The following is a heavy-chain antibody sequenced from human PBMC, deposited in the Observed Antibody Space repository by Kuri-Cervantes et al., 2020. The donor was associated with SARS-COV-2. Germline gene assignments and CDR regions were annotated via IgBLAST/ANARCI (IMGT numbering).Heavy chain of an antibody. Sequence: GESLKISCAASGFTFSSYGMHWVRQAPGKGLEWVAVIWYDGSNKYYADSVKGRFTISRDNSKNTLYLQMNSLRAEDTAVYYCARPMGIAVTPLNDAFDIWGQGTIVTVSS. V-gene: IGHV3-33*08. D-gene: IGHD6-19*01. CDR2: IWYDGSNK. J-gene: IGHJ3*02. CDR3: ARPMGIAVTPLNDAFDI. CDR1: GFTFSSYG.